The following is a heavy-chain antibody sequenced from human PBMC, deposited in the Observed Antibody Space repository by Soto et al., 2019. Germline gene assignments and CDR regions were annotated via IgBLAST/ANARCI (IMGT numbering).Heavy chain of an antibody. CDR2: INHDGSDK. V-gene: IGHV3-7*03. CDR1: GFTFNSYW. D-gene: IGHD6-19*01. CDR3: TTLSWDASDWH. J-gene: IGHJ4*02. Sequence: GRSLRLSCVTSGFTFNSYWMSWVRQTPGQGLECVARINHDGSDKNYVDSVKGRFTISGDNAKNSLFLQMNSLRADDTAVYYCTTLSWDASDWHWGLGALVTVSS.